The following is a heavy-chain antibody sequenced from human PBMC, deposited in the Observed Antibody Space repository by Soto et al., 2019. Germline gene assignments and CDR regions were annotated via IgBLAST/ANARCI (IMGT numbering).Heavy chain of an antibody. V-gene: IGHV3-23*01. Sequence: EVQLMESGGGVARPGGSLRLSCATSGFTFSSNSMNWVRQVPGKRLEWVSRIGAGDDTTYYTDSVEGRFTISRDDSKGTLYVQMNSLKVEDTAIYFCVLRAGDYWGQGTLVTVSS. J-gene: IGHJ4*02. CDR2: IGAGDDTT. D-gene: IGHD3-9*01. CDR3: VLRAGDY. CDR1: GFTFSSNS.